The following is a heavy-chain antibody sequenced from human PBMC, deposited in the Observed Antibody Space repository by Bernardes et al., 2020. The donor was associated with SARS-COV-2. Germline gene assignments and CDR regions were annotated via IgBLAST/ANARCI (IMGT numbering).Heavy chain of an antibody. J-gene: IGHJ3*01. CDR2: IGGGPDET. Sequence: GGSLRLSCVTSGLTFDTYAMSWVRQAPGKGLEWVSSIGGGPDETFYADSVKGRFTIVRDNSRSTLYLHMNSLRADDTALYYCAKDQTSFNRRCDPFDVWGQGTMVTVS. V-gene: IGHV3-23*01. CDR3: AKDQTSFNRRCDPFDV. D-gene: IGHD2-15*01. CDR1: GLTFDTYA.